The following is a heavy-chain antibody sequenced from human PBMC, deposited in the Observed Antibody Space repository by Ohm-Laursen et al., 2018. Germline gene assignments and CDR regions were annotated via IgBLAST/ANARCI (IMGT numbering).Heavy chain of an antibody. D-gene: IGHD4-17*01. Sequence: RSLRLSCAAPGFTFDDYAMHWVRQAPGKGLEWVSGISWNSGSIGYADSVKGRFTISRDNAKNSLYLQMNSLRAEDTALYYCAKDLYGDYGMDVWGQGTTVTVSS. CDR3: AKDLYGDYGMDV. CDR1: GFTFDDYA. CDR2: ISWNSGSI. J-gene: IGHJ6*02. V-gene: IGHV3-9*01.